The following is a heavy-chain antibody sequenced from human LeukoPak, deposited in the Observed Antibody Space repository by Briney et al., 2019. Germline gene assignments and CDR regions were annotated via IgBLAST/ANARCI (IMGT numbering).Heavy chain of an antibody. D-gene: IGHD3-10*01. V-gene: IGHV3-23*01. CDR1: GFTFSSYA. J-gene: IGHJ6*02. CDR2: ISGSGGST. CDR3: AKDGITGSGSYDYYYGMDV. Sequence: SGGSLRLSCAASGFTFSSYAMSWVRQAPGKGLEWVSAISGSGGSTYYADSVKGRFTISRDNSKNTLYLQMNSLRAEDTAVYYCAKDGITGSGSYDYYYGMDVWGQGTTVTVSS.